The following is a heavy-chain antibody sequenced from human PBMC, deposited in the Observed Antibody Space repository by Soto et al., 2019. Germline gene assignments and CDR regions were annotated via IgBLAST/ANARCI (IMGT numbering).Heavy chain of an antibody. Sequence: GASVKVSCKASGFTFTSSAMQWVRQARGQRLEWIGWIVVGSGNTNYAQKFQERVTITRDMSTSTAYMELSSLRSEDTAVYYCAACSSGPLRGWYSFHRSWAFDIWGQGTMVTVSS. CDR2: IVVGSGNT. V-gene: IGHV1-58*02. J-gene: IGHJ3*02. D-gene: IGHD6-19*01. CDR3: AACSSGPLRGWYSFHRSWAFDI. CDR1: GFTFTSSA.